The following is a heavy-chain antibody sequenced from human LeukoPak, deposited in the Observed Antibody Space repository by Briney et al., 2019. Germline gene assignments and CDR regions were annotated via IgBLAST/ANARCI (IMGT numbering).Heavy chain of an antibody. J-gene: IGHJ6*02. D-gene: IGHD2-2*01. Sequence: PSGTLSLTCAVSGGSISSSNWWSWVRQPPGKGLEWIGEIYHSGSTNYNPSLKSRVTISVDKSKNQFSLKLSSVTAADTAVYYCARALYCSTTSCYGEYYYYCMDVWGQGTTVTVSS. CDR1: GGSISSSNW. CDR2: IYHSGST. CDR3: ARALYCSTTSCYGEYYYYCMDV. V-gene: IGHV4-4*02.